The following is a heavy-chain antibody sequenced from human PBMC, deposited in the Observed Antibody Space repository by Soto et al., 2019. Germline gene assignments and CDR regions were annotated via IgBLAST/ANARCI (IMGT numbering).Heavy chain of an antibody. Sequence: APETLSLTCIFSDGSISSGGYYWSWIRQHPGKGLEWIGYIYYSGSTYYNPSLKSRVTISVDTSKNQFSLKLSSVTAADTAVYYCAREAMIPAGVDYWGQGTLVTVS. CDR1: DGSISSGGYY. CDR2: IYYSGST. CDR3: AREAMIPAGVDY. J-gene: IGHJ4*02. D-gene: IGHD3-22*01. V-gene: IGHV4-31*03.